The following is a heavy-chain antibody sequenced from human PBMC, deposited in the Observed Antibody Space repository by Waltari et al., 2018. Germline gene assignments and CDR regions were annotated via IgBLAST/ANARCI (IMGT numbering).Heavy chain of an antibody. V-gene: IGHV4-59*01. Sequence: QVQLQESGPGLVKPSETLSLTCTVSGGSLSSYSWRWIRESQGKGLEWIGYVDYMGSTNYQPYLKSRVTISVNTSKNQFSLMVNSVTAADTAIYYCARRMGYRSRWYGWTFDSWGQGTLVTVSS. CDR2: VDYMGST. J-gene: IGHJ5*01. CDR3: ARRMGYRSRWYGWTFDS. D-gene: IGHD6-13*01. CDR1: GGSLSSYS.